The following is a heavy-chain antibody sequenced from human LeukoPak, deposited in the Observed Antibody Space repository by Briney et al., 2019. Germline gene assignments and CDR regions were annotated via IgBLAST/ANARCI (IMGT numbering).Heavy chain of an antibody. CDR2: IYRTGST. D-gene: IGHD3-10*01. J-gene: IGHJ4*02. Sequence: PSETLSLTCGVSGYSISGGYYWAWIRQPPGKGLEWIGTIYRTGSTYYTPSLGSRVTISVDTSKNEFSLNLNSVTAADTAVYYCARAGGIITSGIDYWGQGALVTVSS. CDR3: ARAGGIITSGIDY. CDR1: GYSISGGYY. V-gene: IGHV4-38-2*01.